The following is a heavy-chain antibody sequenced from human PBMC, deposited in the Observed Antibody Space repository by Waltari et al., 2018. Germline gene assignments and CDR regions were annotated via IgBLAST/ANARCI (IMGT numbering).Heavy chain of an antibody. CDR2: IIPIFGTA. CDR1: GGTFSSYA. D-gene: IGHD2-15*01. V-gene: IGHV1-69*05. J-gene: IGHJ6*03. Sequence: QVQLVQSGAEVKKPGSSVKVSCKASGGTFSSYAISWVRQAPGQGLEWLGGIIPIFGTANYAQKFQGRVTITTDESTSTAYMELSSLRSEDTAVYYCASVNPGYCSGGSCYRYYYYYMDVWGKGTTVTVSS. CDR3: ASVNPGYCSGGSCYRYYYYYMDV.